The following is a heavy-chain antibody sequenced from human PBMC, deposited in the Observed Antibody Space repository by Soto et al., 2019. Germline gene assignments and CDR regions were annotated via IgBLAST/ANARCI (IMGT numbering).Heavy chain of an antibody. Sequence: KPSETLSLTCTVSGGSISSSSYSWSWIRQHPGKGLEWIGYVYFSGNTDYNPSLKSRVTISVDTSKKQFSLRLTSVTVADTAVYYCARLGYDSSGYPSWFDPWGQGTLVTVSS. D-gene: IGHD3-22*01. J-gene: IGHJ5*02. CDR3: ARLGYDSSGYPSWFDP. CDR2: VYFSGNT. CDR1: GGSISSSSYS. V-gene: IGHV4-31*03.